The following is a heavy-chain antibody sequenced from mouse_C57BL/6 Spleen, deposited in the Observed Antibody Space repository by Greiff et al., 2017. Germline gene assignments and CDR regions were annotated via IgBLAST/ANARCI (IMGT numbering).Heavy chain of an antibody. CDR3: AREGLDGYGAWFAD. J-gene: IGHJ3*01. CDR2: IDPSSGGT. Sequence: QVQLQQSGAELVKPGASVKLSCKASGYTFTSYWIHWVKQRPGRGLEWIGRIDPSSGGTKYNEKFKSKATLTVDKPSSTAYMQLSSLTSEDAAVYYGAREGLDGYGAWFADRGQGTLVTAAA. D-gene: IGHD2-2*01. V-gene: IGHV1-72*01. CDR1: GYTFTSYW.